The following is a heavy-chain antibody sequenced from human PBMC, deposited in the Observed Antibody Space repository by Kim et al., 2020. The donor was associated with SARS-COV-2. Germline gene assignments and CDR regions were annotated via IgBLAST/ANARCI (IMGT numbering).Heavy chain of an antibody. CDR2: IKQDGSEN. D-gene: IGHD3-10*01. J-gene: IGHJ4*02. V-gene: IGHV3-7*01. CDR3: ASLGLWFGELSGYFDY. Sequence: GGSLRLSCAASGFTFSSYWMTWVRQAPGKGLEWVANIKQDGSENYYVDSVRGRFTISRDNAKNSLFLQMSSLRAEDTAVYYCASLGLWFGELSGYFDYWGQGTLVTVSS. CDR1: GFTFSSYW.